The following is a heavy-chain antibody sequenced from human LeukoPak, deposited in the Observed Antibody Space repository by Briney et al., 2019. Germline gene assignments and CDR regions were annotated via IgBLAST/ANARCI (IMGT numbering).Heavy chain of an antibody. J-gene: IGHJ4*02. D-gene: IGHD2-8*02. CDR3: VKAGNSGPHLGY. V-gene: IGHV3-74*01. CDR1: GFTFSSYW. CDR2: INTDGSST. Sequence: GGSLRLSCAASGFTFSSYWMHWVRQAPGKGLLWVSGINTDGSSTSYADSVKGRFTISRDNAKNTLYLQMNSLTAEDTAVYYCVKAGNSGPHLGYWGQGTLVTVSS.